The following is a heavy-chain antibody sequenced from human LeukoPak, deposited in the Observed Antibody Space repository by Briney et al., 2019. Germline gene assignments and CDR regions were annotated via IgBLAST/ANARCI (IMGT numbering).Heavy chain of an antibody. CDR3: ASRMPRILDYDFWTHLGAFDI. D-gene: IGHD3-3*01. CDR2: IIPIFGTA. J-gene: IGHJ3*02. Sequence: RASVKVSCKASGGTYSSYAISWVRQAPGQGLEWMGGIIPIFGTANYAQKFQGRVTITADESTSTAYMELSSLRSEDTAVYYCASRMPRILDYDFWTHLGAFDIWGQGTMVTVSS. V-gene: IGHV1-69*13. CDR1: GGTYSSYA.